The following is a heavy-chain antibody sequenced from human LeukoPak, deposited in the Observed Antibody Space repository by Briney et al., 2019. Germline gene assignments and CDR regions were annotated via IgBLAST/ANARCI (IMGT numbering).Heavy chain of an antibody. J-gene: IGHJ6*02. D-gene: IGHD2-15*01. Sequence: SETLSLTCAVYGGSFSGYYWNWIRQPPGKGLEWIGEVNHSGSTNYNPSLKSRVTISVDTSKNQFSLKLSSVTAADTAVYYCARVYCSGGSCYYYYYGIDVWGQGTTVTVS. CDR3: ARVYCSGGSCYYYYYGIDV. CDR2: VNHSGST. CDR1: GGSFSGYY. V-gene: IGHV4-34*01.